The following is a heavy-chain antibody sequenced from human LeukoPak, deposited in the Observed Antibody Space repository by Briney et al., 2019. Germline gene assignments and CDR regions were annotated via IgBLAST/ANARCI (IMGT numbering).Heavy chain of an antibody. CDR3: ARGRGFDP. Sequence: SETLSLTCAVYGGSFSGYYWSWIRQPPGKGLEWIGEINHSGSTNYDPSLKSRVTISVDTSKNQFSLKLSSVTAADTAVYYCARGRGFDPWGQGTLVTVSS. V-gene: IGHV4-34*01. CDR2: INHSGST. CDR1: GGSFSGYY. J-gene: IGHJ5*02.